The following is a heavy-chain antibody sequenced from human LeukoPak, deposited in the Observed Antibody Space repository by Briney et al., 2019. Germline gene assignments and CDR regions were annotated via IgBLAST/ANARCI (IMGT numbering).Heavy chain of an antibody. CDR3: AVSEYYDFWSGYYRPGAFDY. J-gene: IGHJ4*02. D-gene: IGHD3-3*01. V-gene: IGHV3-23*01. Sequence: GGSLRLSCAASGFTFSSCAMSWVRQAPGKGLEWVSAISGSGGSTYYADSVKGRFTISRDNSKNTLYLQMNSLRAEDTAVYYCAVSEYYDFWSGYYRPGAFDYWGQGTLVTVSS. CDR1: GFTFSSCA. CDR2: ISGSGGST.